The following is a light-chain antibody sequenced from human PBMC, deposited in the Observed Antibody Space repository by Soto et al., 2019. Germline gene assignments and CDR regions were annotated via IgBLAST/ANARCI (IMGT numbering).Light chain of an antibody. CDR3: QHYGRSRT. CDR1: QSVSSSF. J-gene: IGKJ1*01. Sequence: EIVLTQSPGTLSLSPGERATLSCRASQSVSSSFLGWYQQKPGQAPRLLIYGASSRATGIPDRFSGSGSGPDFTLTISRLEPEEFAVYYCQHYGRSRTFGQGTKVEIK. V-gene: IGKV3-20*01. CDR2: GAS.